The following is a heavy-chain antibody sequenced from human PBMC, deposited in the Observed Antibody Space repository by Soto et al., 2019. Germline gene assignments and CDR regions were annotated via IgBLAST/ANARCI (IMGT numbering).Heavy chain of an antibody. CDR2: ISYDGSNK. D-gene: IGHD6-13*01. CDR1: GFTFSSYA. Sequence: QVQLVESGGGVVQPGRSLRLSCAASGFTFSSYAMHWVRQAPGKGLEWGAVISYDGSNKYYADSVKGRFTISRDNSKNTLYLQMNSLRAEDTAVYYCNGWQHPPGPTEPKHPNETSYYFDYWGQGTLVTVSS. CDR3: NGWQHPPGPTEPKHPNETSYYFDY. V-gene: IGHV3-30-3*01. J-gene: IGHJ4*02.